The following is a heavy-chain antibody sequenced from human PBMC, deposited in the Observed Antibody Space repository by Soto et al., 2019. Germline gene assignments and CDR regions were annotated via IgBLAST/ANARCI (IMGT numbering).Heavy chain of an antibody. CDR1: GGSVSSGSYY. J-gene: IGHJ6*02. V-gene: IGHV4-61*01. CDR2: IYYSGST. CDR3: ARALPDYYYYGMDV. Sequence: QVQLQESGPGLVKPSETLSLTCTVSGGSVSSGSYYWSWIRQPPGKGLEWIGYIYYSGSTNYNPSLKSRVPXXVXTXXNQFSLKLSSVTAADTAVYYCARALPDYYYYGMDVWGQGTTVTVSS.